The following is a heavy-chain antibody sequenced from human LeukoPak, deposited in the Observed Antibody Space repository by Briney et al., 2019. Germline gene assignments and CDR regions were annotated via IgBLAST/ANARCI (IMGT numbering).Heavy chain of an antibody. J-gene: IGHJ4*02. Sequence: GGSLRLSCAASGFTFSSYAMSGVRQAPGKGLEWVSAISGSGGSTYYADSVKGRFTISRGNSKNTLYLQMNSLRAEDTAVYYCAKDLGILTGHYYFDYWGQGTLVTVSS. CDR3: AKDLGILTGHYYFDY. CDR2: ISGSGGST. V-gene: IGHV3-23*01. CDR1: GFTFSSYA. D-gene: IGHD3-9*01.